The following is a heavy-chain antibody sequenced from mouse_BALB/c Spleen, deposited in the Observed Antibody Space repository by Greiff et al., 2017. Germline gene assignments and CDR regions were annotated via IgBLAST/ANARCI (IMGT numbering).Heavy chain of an antibody. D-gene: IGHD1-1*01. CDR3: ARWYYYGSSLFAY. J-gene: IGHJ3*01. CDR2: INPSSGYT. CDR1: GYTFTSYT. Sequence: QVHVKQSGAELARPGASVKMSCKASGYTFTSYTMHWVKQRPGQGLEWIGYINPSSGYTNYNQKFKDKATLTADKSSSTAYMQLSSLTSEDSAVYYCARWYYYGSSLFAYWGQGTLVTVSA. V-gene: IGHV1-4*01.